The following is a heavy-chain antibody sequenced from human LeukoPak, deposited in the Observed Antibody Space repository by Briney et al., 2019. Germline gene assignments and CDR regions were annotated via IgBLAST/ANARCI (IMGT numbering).Heavy chain of an antibody. Sequence: SETLSLTCTVSGDSISTSTTYHWGWIRQPPGKGLEWIGSVYYSGYTYYNPSLKSRVTISVDTSKNQFSLKVNSVTAADAAVYYCARLLYDYFSGSYHYFDYWGRGTLATVSS. D-gene: IGHD2-15*01. CDR2: VYYSGYT. V-gene: IGHV4-39*07. CDR3: ARLLYDYFSGSYHYFDY. J-gene: IGHJ4*02. CDR1: GDSISTSTTYH.